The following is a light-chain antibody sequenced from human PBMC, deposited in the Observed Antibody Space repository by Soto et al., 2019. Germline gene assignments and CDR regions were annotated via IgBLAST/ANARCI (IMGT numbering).Light chain of an antibody. V-gene: IGLV2-23*01. J-gene: IGLJ2*01. CDR2: EGS. CDR3: CSYAGSSTLV. CDR1: SRDVGNYNL. Sequence: QSALTQPASVSGSPGQSITISCTGTSRDVGNYNLVSWYQQHPGKAPKLMIYEGSKRPSGVSNRFSGSKSGNTASLTISGLQAEDEAEYYCCSYAGSSTLVFGGGTKVTVL.